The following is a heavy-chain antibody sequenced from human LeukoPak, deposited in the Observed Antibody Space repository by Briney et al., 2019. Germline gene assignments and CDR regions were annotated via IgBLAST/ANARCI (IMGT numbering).Heavy chain of an antibody. J-gene: IGHJ4*02. CDR2: ISSSSSYI. CDR3: AREGYDSSGYYEYYFDY. Sequence: GGSLRLSCVASGFTFSSYSMNWVRQAPGKGLEWVSSISSSSSYIYYADSVKGRFTISRDNAKNSLYLQMNSLRAEDTAVYYCAREGYDSSGYYEYYFDYWGQGTLVTVSS. V-gene: IGHV3-21*01. CDR1: GFTFSSYS. D-gene: IGHD3-22*01.